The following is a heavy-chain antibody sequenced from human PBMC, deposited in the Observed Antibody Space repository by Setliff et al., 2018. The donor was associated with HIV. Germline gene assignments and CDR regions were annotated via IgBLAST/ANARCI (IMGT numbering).Heavy chain of an antibody. CDR2: IIPIFGTA. CDR3: AADLIIAGRLDYYYMDV. J-gene: IGHJ6*03. CDR1: GGTFSSFA. V-gene: IGHV1-69*13. Sequence: SVKVSCKASGGTFSSFAISWVRQAPGQGLEWMGGIIPIFGTANYAQKFQGRVTITADEFTSTAYMELSSLRSEDTAVYYCAADLIIAGRLDYYYMDVWGKGTTVTVSS. D-gene: IGHD6-6*01.